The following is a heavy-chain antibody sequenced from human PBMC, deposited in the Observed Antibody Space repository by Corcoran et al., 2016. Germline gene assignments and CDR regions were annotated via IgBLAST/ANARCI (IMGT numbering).Heavy chain of an antibody. Sequence: QLQLQESGPGLVKPSETLSLTCTVSGGSISSSSYYWGWIRQPPGKGLEWIGSIYSSGSTYYNPSLKSRVTISVATSKNQFSLKLSSVTAADTAVYYCARGPPGSSGWFDPWGQGTLVTVSS. V-gene: IGHV4-39*07. CDR2: IYSSGST. CDR1: GGSISSSSYY. J-gene: IGHJ5*02. CDR3: ARGPPGSSGWFDP. D-gene: IGHD6-25*01.